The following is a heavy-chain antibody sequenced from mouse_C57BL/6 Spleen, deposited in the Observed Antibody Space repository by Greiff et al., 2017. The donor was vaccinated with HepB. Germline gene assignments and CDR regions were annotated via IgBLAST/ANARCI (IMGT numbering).Heavy chain of an antibody. CDR2: ISDGGSYT. CDR1: GFTFSSYA. V-gene: IGHV5-4*03. CDR3: ASDYYGSPWFAY. Sequence: EVNVVESGGGLVKPGGSLKLSCAASGFTFSSYAMSWVRQTPEKRLEWVATISDGGSYTYYPDNVKGRFTISRDNAKNNLYLQMSHLKSEDTAMYYCASDYYGSPWFAYWGQGTLVTVSA. J-gene: IGHJ3*01. D-gene: IGHD1-1*01.